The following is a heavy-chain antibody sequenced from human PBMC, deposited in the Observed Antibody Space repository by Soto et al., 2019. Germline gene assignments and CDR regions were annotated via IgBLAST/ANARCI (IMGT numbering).Heavy chain of an antibody. V-gene: IGHV3-33*01. D-gene: IGHD6-6*01. J-gene: IGHJ4*02. CDR3: AREDSSSCRRDFDY. CDR1: GFPFSSYG. Sequence: GGSLRLSCAASGFPFSSYGMHWVRQAPGEGLEWVAVIWYDGSNKYYADSVKGRFTISRDNSKNTLYLQMNSLRAEDTAVYYCAREDSSSCRRDFDYWGQGTLVTVSS. CDR2: IWYDGSNK.